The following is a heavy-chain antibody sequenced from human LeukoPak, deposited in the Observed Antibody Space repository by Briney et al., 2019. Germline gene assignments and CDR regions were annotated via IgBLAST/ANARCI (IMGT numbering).Heavy chain of an antibody. Sequence: ASVKVSCKASGYTFTGYYFHWLRQAPGQGLEWMGWINPNSGGTNYAQKFQGRVTMTRDTSISTAYMELSRLRSDDTAVYYCARARGFSGYDDDAFDIWGQGTMVTVSS. D-gene: IGHD5-12*01. J-gene: IGHJ3*02. CDR3: ARARGFSGYDDDAFDI. CDR2: INPNSGGT. CDR1: GYTFTGYY. V-gene: IGHV1-2*02.